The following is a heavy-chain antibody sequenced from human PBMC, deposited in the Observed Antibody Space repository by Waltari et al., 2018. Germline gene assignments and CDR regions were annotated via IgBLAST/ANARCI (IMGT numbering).Heavy chain of an antibody. CDR3: ARNGQWELRRGYFDY. CDR1: GFPFSSYA. CDR2: ISYDGSNK. J-gene: IGHJ4*02. D-gene: IGHD1-26*01. Sequence: QVQLVESGGGVVQPGRSLRLSCAASGFPFSSYAMHWVRQAPGKGLEWVAVISYDGSNKYYADSVKGRFTISRDNSKNTLYLQMNSLRAEDTAVYYCARNGQWELRRGYFDYWGQGTLVTVSS. V-gene: IGHV3-30-3*01.